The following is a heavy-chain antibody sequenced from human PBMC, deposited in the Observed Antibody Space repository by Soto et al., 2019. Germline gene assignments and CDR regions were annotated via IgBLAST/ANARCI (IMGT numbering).Heavy chain of an antibody. Sequence: GASVKVSCKASGYTFTNYGISWVRQAPGQGLEWMGWISAYNGNTNYAQKLQGRVTMTTDASTNTAYMELRSLTSDDTAVYYCARDCEPYDFWGGYFNWGQGTVVTVSS. V-gene: IGHV1-18*01. CDR3: ARDCEPYDFWGGYFN. CDR1: GYTFTNYG. CDR2: ISAYNGNT. J-gene: IGHJ4*01. D-gene: IGHD3-3*01.